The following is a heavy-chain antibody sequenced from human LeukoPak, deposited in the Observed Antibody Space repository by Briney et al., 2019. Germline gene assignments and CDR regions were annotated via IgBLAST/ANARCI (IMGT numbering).Heavy chain of an antibody. D-gene: IGHD6-6*01. CDR1: GFTFSSYS. J-gene: IGHJ4*02. CDR2: INSGGGGS. Sequence: PGGSLRLSCAASGFTFSSYSMNWVRQPSGKGPEWVSSINSGGGGSYYADSVKGRFTISRDNAKNSLFLQMNSLRAEDTAVYFCARELAGRQDLDYWGQGTLVTVSS. V-gene: IGHV3-21*01. CDR3: ARELAGRQDLDY.